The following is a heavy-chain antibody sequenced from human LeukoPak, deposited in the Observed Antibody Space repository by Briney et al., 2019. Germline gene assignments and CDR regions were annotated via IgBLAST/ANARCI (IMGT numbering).Heavy chain of an antibody. Sequence: SQTLSLTCAVSGGSIGSGGYSWSWIRQPPGKGLEWTGYIYHSGSTYYNPSLKSRVTISVDRSKNQFSLKLSSVTAADTAVYYCARAATVTLDYWGQGTLVTVSS. V-gene: IGHV4-30-2*01. J-gene: IGHJ4*02. D-gene: IGHD4-17*01. CDR3: ARAATVTLDY. CDR2: IYHSGST. CDR1: GGSIGSGGYS.